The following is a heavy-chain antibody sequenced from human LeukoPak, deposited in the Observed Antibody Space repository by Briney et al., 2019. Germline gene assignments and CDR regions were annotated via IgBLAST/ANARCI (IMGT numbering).Heavy chain of an antibody. D-gene: IGHD2-2*01. CDR2: IYSGGST. V-gene: IGHV3-66*02. J-gene: IGHJ4*02. CDR1: GFTVSSSY. Sequence: GESLKISCAASGFTVSSSYMSWVRQAPGKGLEWVSVIYSGGSTYYADSVKGRFTISRDNSKNTLYLQMNSLRAEDTAVYYCASAKSDCSSTSCPFDYWGQGTLVTVSS. CDR3: ASAKSDCSSTSCPFDY.